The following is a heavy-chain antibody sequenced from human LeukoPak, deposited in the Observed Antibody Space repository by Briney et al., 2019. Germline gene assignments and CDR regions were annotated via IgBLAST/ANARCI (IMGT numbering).Heavy chain of an antibody. V-gene: IGHV3-66*01. CDR3: ARVGFYYCSSTSCYKDDAFDI. CDR2: IYTRGNT. Sequence: GGSLRLSCAASGFVVSDTFMSWFRQAPGKGLQWVSVIYTRGNTFYADSVKGRFTIFRDNAKNSLYLQMNSLRAEDTAVYYCARVGFYYCSSTSCYKDDAFDIWGQGTMVTVSS. CDR1: GFVVSDTF. D-gene: IGHD2-2*02. J-gene: IGHJ3*02.